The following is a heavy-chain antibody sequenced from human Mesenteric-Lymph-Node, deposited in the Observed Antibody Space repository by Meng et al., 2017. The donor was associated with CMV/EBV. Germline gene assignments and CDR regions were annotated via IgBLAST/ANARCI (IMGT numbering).Heavy chain of an antibody. CDR3: ARQRGSILDY. J-gene: IGHJ4*02. D-gene: IGHD4-11*01. V-gene: IGHV3-23*03. Sequence: GGSLRLSCAASGFTFSSYAMSWVRQAPGKGLEWVSVIYSGGSSTYYADSVKGRFTIARDNSKNTLYLQMNSLRVEDTAVYYCARQRGSILDYWGQGTLVTVSS. CDR1: GFTFSSYA. CDR2: IYSGGSST.